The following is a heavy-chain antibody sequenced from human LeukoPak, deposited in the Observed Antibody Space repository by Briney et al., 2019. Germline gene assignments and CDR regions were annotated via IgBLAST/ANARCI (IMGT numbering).Heavy chain of an antibody. V-gene: IGHV3-33*01. CDR1: GFTFSSYG. J-gene: IGHJ6*02. CDR2: IWYDGSNK. D-gene: IGHD3-10*01. CDR3: ARDQFDYYGSGSYQYYYYGMDV. Sequence: GGSLRLSCAASGFTFSSYGMHWVRQAPGKGLEWVAVIWYDGSNKYYADSVKGRFTISRDNSKNTLYLQMNSLRAEDTAVYYCARDQFDYYGSGSYQYYYYGMDVWGQGTMVTVSS.